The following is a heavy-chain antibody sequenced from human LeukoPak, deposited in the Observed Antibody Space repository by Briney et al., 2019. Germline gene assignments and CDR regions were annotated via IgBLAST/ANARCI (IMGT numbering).Heavy chain of an antibody. D-gene: IGHD2-15*01. CDR1: GGSISSRNW. V-gene: IGHV4-4*02. CDR2: IYHSGST. Sequence: SGTLSLTCAVSGGSISSRNWWSWVRQPPGKGLEWIGEIYHSGSTNYNPSLKRRVTMSLDKSKNQFSLNLSSVIAADTAMFYCAREDCSGGSCYYRAFDIWGQGTMVTVFS. CDR3: AREDCSGGSCYYRAFDI. J-gene: IGHJ3*02.